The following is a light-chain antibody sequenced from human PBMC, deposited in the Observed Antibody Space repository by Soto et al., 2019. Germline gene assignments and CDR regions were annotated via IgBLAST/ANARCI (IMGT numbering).Light chain of an antibody. Sequence: EIVMTQSPATLSVSPGERATLSCGASQSVSSNLAWYQQKPGQAPRLLIYGASTRATGIPARFSGSGSGTEFNLTISSLQSEDFAIYYCQQYNNWPITFGQGTRLEIK. CDR1: QSVSSN. V-gene: IGKV3-15*01. J-gene: IGKJ5*01. CDR3: QQYNNWPIT. CDR2: GAS.